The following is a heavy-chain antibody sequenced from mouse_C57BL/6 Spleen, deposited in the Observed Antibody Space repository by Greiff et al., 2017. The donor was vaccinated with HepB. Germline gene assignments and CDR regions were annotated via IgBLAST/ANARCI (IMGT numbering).Heavy chain of an antibody. CDR1: GYTFTSYW. CDR3: ARSTTGVPFDY. Sequence: KQPGAELVMPGASVKLSCKASGYTFTSYWMHWVKQRPGQGLEWIGEIDPSDSYTNYNQKFKGKSTLTVDKSSSTAYMQLSSLTSEVSAVYYCARSTTGVPFDYWGQGTTLTVSS. D-gene: IGHD2-14*01. CDR2: IDPSDSYT. V-gene: IGHV1-69*01. J-gene: IGHJ2*01.